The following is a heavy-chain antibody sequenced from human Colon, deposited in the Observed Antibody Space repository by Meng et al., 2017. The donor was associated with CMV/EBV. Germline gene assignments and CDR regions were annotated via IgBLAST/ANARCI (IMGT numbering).Heavy chain of an antibody. CDR2: IKQDGGEK. V-gene: IGHV3-7*01. D-gene: IGHD4-11*01. Sequence: GGSLRLSCVASGFTFHTYWMTWVRQAPGKGPEWVASIKQDGGEKVYADSVKGRFTISRDSTRNIVYLQMNSLRVDDTAIYFCVRDVPGDIDYIFDYWGQGAQVTVSS. J-gene: IGHJ4*02. CDR3: VRDVPGDIDYIFDY. CDR1: GFTFHTYW.